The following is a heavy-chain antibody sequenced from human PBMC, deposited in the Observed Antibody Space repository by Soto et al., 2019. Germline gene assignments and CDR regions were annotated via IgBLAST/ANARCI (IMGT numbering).Heavy chain of an antibody. CDR3: ARLCFDTSCFLQLDY. CDR2: IYYSGST. V-gene: IGHV4-59*08. CDR1: GGSISSYY. Sequence: SETLSLTCTVSGGSISSYYWSWIRQPPGKGLEWIGYIYYSGSTNYNPSLKSRVTISVDTSKNQFSLKLSSVTAADTAVYYCARLCFDTSCFLQLDYWGQGTLVTVSS. D-gene: IGHD2-2*01. J-gene: IGHJ4*02.